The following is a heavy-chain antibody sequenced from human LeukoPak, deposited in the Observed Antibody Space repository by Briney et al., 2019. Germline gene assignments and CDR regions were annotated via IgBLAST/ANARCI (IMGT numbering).Heavy chain of an antibody. CDR1: GFPLSGYS. CDR3: ARVGYCSSSTCRNYFDY. Sequence: GGFLRLSCAASGFPLSGYSMNWVRQAPGKGLEWVSSISSTTNYIYYADSVKGRFTISRDNARNSLYLQMNSLRAEDTAVYYCARVGYCSSSTCRNYFDYWGQGTLVTVSS. V-gene: IGHV3-21*01. J-gene: IGHJ4*02. CDR2: ISSTTNYI. D-gene: IGHD2-2*01.